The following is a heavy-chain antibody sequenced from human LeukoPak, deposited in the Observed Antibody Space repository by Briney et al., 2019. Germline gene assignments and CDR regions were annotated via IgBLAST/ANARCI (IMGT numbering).Heavy chain of an antibody. V-gene: IGHV4-34*01. CDR1: GGSFSGYY. D-gene: IGHD1-1*01. CDR3: ARGRTTGDY. Sequence: SETLSLTCAVYGGSFSGYYWSWIRQPPGKGLEWNGEINHSGSTNYNPSLKSRITISIDTSKNQFSLKLSSVTAADTAVYYCARGRTTGDYWGQGTLVTVSS. J-gene: IGHJ4*02. CDR2: INHSGST.